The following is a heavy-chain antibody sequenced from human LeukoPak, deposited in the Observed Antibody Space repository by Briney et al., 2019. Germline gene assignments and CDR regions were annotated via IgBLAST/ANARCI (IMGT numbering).Heavy chain of an antibody. CDR1: GGSINNYY. D-gene: IGHD2-21*02. CDR2: VSFSGST. Sequence: SETLSLTCIVSGGSINNYYWSWIRQPPGKGLEWIGEVSFSGSTNYNPSLTSRVTISADTSKNQFSLKLSSVTAADTAVYYCARDTGDYCGGDCFNYYYYGMDVWGQGTTVTVSS. J-gene: IGHJ6*02. CDR3: ARDTGDYCGGDCFNYYYYGMDV. V-gene: IGHV4-59*12.